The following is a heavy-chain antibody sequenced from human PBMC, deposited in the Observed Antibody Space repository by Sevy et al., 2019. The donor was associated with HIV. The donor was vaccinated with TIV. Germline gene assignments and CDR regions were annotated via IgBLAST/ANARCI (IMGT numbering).Heavy chain of an antibody. D-gene: IGHD3-10*01. Sequence: GSLRPSCEASGFTFNSYGMHWVRQAPGKGLEWVAVISYDGSEKYYADSVKGRFTISRDRSKNTLYVQMNSLRAEDTAVYFCARMFRSYGIDVWGQGTTVTVSS. CDR3: ARMFRSYGIDV. V-gene: IGHV3-30*03. CDR2: ISYDGSEK. CDR1: GFTFNSYG. J-gene: IGHJ6*02.